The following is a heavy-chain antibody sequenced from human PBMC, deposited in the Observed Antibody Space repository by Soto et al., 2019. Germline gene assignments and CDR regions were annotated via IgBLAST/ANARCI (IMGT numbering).Heavy chain of an antibody. CDR1: GFTFSSYG. J-gene: IGHJ4*02. V-gene: IGHV3-30*03. CDR2: ISYDGSNK. CDR3: AIPPPVVVVAATTDD. D-gene: IGHD2-15*01. Sequence: SLRLSCAASGFTFSSYGMHWVRQAPGKGLEWVAVISYDGSNKYYADSVKGRFTISRDNSKNTLYLQMNSLRAEDTAVYYCAIPPPVVVVAATTDDWGQGNLVTVSS.